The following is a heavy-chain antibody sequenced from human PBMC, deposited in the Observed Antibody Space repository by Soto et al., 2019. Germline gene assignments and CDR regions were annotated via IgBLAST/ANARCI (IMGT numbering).Heavy chain of an antibody. Sequence: QITLNESGPTVVRPTETLTLTCRLSGFSLTTSGVGVGWIRQSPGKAPEWLALIYWDDDKRYSASLKSRLNITKDTSTHQVVLTVSDLDPTDTATYYCAHRVLRTVFGLVTTTAIYFDFWGQGPPVAVSS. D-gene: IGHD3-3*01. V-gene: IGHV2-5*02. CDR3: AHRVLRTVFGLVTTTAIYFDF. J-gene: IGHJ4*02. CDR2: IYWDDDK. CDR1: GFSLTTSGVG.